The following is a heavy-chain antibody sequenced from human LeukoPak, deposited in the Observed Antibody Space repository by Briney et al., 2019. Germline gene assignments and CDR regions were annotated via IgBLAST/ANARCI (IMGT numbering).Heavy chain of an antibody. CDR3: ARVGDGSIRYWFDP. V-gene: IGHV1-18*01. CDR1: GYTFTSYG. CDR2: ISAYNGNT. D-gene: IGHD5-24*01. J-gene: IGHJ5*02. Sequence: ASVKVSCKASGYTFTSYGISWVRQAPGQGLEWMGRISAYNGNTNYAQKLQGRVTMTTDTSTSTAYMELRSLRSDDTAVYYCARVGDGSIRYWFDPWGQGTLVTVSS.